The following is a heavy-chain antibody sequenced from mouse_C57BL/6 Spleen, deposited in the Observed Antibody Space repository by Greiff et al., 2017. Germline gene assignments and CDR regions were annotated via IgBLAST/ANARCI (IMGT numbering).Heavy chain of an antibody. CDR2: ISSGSSTI. J-gene: IGHJ2*01. V-gene: IGHV5-17*01. CDR1: GFTFSDYG. Sequence: EVMLVESGGGLVKPGGSLKLSCAASGFTFSDYGMHWVRQAPEKGLEWVAYISSGSSTIYYADTVKGRFTISRDNAKNTLFLQMTSLRSEDTAMYYCERPLYYYGSLFDDWGQGTTLTVSS. CDR3: ERPLYYYGSLFDD. D-gene: IGHD1-1*01.